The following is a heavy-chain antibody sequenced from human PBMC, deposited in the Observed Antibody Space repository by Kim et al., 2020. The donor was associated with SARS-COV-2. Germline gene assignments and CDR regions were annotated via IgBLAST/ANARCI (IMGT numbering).Heavy chain of an antibody. CDR1: GGSISGYF. Sequence: SETLSPTCTVSGGSISGYFWSWIRQPPGKGLEWIGYINYSGSTHYNPSLKSRVTISVDTSKNQFSLKLSSVTAADTAVYYCARDRIGYCSSIICSPYFD. CDR3: ARDRIGYCSSIICSPYFD. D-gene: IGHD2-2*01. V-gene: IGHV4-59*01. J-gene: IGHJ4*01. CDR2: INYSGST.